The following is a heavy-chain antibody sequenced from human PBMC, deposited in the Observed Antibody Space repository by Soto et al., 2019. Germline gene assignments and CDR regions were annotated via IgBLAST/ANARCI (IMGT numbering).Heavy chain of an antibody. CDR3: AKDLNRRWLQFSAFDI. CDR2: ISYDGSNK. CDR1: GFTFSSYG. Sequence: PXESLRLSCAASGFTFSSYGMHWVRQAPGKGLEWVAVISYDGSNKYYADSVKGRFTISRDNSKNTLYLQMNSLRAEDTAVYYCAKDLNRRWLQFSAFDIWGQGTMVTVSS. J-gene: IGHJ3*02. V-gene: IGHV3-30*18. D-gene: IGHD5-12*01.